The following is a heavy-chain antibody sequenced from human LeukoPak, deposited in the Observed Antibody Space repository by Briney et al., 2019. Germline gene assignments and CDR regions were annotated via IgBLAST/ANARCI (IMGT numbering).Heavy chain of an antibody. CDR2: ISGSGGSI. CDR3: AKSTDYYDSSGYFDY. D-gene: IGHD3-22*01. V-gene: IGHV3-23*01. Sequence: GGSLRLSCAASGFTFSSYAMSWVRQAPGKGLEWVSAISGSGGSIYYADSVKGRFTISRDNSKNTLYLQMNSLRAEDTAVYYCAKSTDYYDSSGYFDYWGQGTLVTVSS. J-gene: IGHJ4*02. CDR1: GFTFSSYA.